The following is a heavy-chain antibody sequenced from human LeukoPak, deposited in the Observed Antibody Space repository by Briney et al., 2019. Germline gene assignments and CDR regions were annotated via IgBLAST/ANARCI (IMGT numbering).Heavy chain of an antibody. CDR1: GFPFSSYT. D-gene: IGHD3-22*01. V-gene: IGHV3-21*01. CDR3: ARLVKHYYDSSGYSGNNWFDP. CDR2: ISSSSSYI. J-gene: IGHJ5*02. Sequence: GSLKLSCAASGFPFSSYTMNWVRQAPGKGLEWVSSISSSSSYIYYADSVKSRFTISRDNAKNSLYLQMNSLRAEDTAVYYCARLVKHYYDSSGYSGNNWFDPWGQGTLVTVSS.